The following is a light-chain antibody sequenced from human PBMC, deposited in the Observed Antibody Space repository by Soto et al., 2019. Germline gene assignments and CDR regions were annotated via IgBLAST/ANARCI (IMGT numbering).Light chain of an antibody. J-gene: IGKJ1*01. CDR1: QSVSSSY. Sequence: EIVLTQSPGTLSLSPGERATLSCRASQSVSSSYLAWYQQKPGQAPSLLIYGASSRPTGIPDRFSGSGSGTDFTLTISRLEPEDFAVYYCQQYGSSPKTFGQGTKVEIK. CDR3: QQYGSSPKT. V-gene: IGKV3-20*01. CDR2: GAS.